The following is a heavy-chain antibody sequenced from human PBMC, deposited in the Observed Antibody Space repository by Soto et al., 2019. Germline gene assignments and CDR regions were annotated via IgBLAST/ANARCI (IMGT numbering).Heavy chain of an antibody. CDR1: GFTFSNYA. Sequence: EVQLLESGGGLVQPGGSLRVSCAASGFTFSNYAMSWVRQTPGKGLEWVSGISGSGGTTDYADSAKGRFTISRDKSKNTLYLQMNSLRPEDTAVYYCAKDRETSMVCSYFDSWGQGTMVTVSS. D-gene: IGHD3-10*01. J-gene: IGHJ4*02. V-gene: IGHV3-23*01. CDR2: ISGSGGTT. CDR3: AKDRETSMVCSYFDS.